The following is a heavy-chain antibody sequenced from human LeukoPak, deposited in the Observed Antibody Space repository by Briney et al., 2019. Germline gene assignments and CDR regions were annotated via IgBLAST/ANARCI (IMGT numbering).Heavy chain of an antibody. CDR1: GFTFRSYW. CDR2: INSGGSST. Sequence: AGGSLRLSCAASGFTFRSYWMHWVRQAPGKGLVWVSRINSGGSSTSYADSVKGRFTISRDNAKNTLYLQMNSLRVEDSAVYYCARDQIYCSGGYCYFDFGGRGTLVSVFS. V-gene: IGHV3-74*01. J-gene: IGHJ4*02. D-gene: IGHD2-15*01. CDR3: ARDQIYCSGGYCYFDF.